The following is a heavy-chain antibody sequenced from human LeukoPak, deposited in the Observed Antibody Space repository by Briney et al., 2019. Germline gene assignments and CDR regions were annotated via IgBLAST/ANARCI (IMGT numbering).Heavy chain of an antibody. CDR3: ARRGSGKYFDY. Sequence: SETLSLTCTVSSGSFGSYYWSWIRQPPGKGLEWIGYIYYSGSTNYDPSLKSRVTISVDTSKNQFSLKLSSVTAADTAVYYCARRGSGKYFDYWGQGTLVTVSS. J-gene: IGHJ4*02. CDR2: IYYSGST. D-gene: IGHD3-10*01. CDR1: SGSFGSYY. V-gene: IGHV4-59*08.